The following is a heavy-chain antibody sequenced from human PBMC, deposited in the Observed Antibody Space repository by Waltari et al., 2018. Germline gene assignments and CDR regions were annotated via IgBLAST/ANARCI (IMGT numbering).Heavy chain of an antibody. CDR3: ARAWISLILGATSAFDI. D-gene: IGHD1-26*01. CDR2: INHSGST. Sequence: QVQLQQRGAGLLKPSETLSPTCAVYGGSFSGYYWTWIRQPPGKGLEWIGEINHSGSTNYNPSLKSRVTISVDTSKNQFSLKLSSVTAADTAVYYCARAWISLILGATSAFDIWGQGTMVTVS. V-gene: IGHV4-34*01. J-gene: IGHJ3*02. CDR1: GGSFSGYY.